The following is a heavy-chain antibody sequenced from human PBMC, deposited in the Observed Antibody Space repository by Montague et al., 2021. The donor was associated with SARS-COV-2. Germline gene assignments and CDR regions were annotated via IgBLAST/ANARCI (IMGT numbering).Heavy chain of an antibody. J-gene: IGHJ4*02. V-gene: IGHV4-61*01. CDR2: IYYSGSA. Sequence: SETLSLTCSASGGTAISGSHYWSWIRQPPGKGLECLGYIYYSGSAYYNPSNPSLMSRATISIDTSKNQFSLNLNSMTAADTAVYYCAKGDMVRGIPYIYNWGQGNLVTVSS. CDR3: AKGDMVRGIPYIYN. D-gene: IGHD3-10*01. CDR1: GGTAISGSHY.